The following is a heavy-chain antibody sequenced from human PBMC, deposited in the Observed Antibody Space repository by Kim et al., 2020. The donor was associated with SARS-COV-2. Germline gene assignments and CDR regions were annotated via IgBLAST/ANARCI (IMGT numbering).Heavy chain of an antibody. D-gene: IGHD2-2*02. Sequence: SETLSLTCTVSGGSISSSSYYWGWIRQPPGKGLEWIGSIYYSGSTYYNPSLKSRVTISVDTSKNQFSLKLSSVTAADTAVYYCARHPCRYCSSTSCYTGSICYGMDVWGQGTTVTVSS. J-gene: IGHJ6*02. V-gene: IGHV4-39*01. CDR3: ARHPCRYCSSTSCYTGSICYGMDV. CDR2: IYYSGST. CDR1: GGSISSSSYY.